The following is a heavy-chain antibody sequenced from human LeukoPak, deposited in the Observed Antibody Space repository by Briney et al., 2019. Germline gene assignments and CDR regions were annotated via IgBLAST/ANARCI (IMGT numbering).Heavy chain of an antibody. D-gene: IGHD3-10*01. V-gene: IGHV3-7*01. Sequence: GGSLRLSCAASGFTFTNAWMSWVRQAPGKGLEWVANIKKDGTEKKYVDSVKGRFTISRDNANNSLYLQMNSLRAEDTAVYYCARGSGSSGTTWGQGTLVTVSS. J-gene: IGHJ5*02. CDR2: IKKDGTEK. CDR1: GFTFTNAW. CDR3: ARGSGSSGTT.